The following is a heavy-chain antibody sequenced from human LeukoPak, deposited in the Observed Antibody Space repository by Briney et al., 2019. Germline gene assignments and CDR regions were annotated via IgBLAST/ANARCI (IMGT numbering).Heavy chain of an antibody. J-gene: IGHJ6*02. CDR3: ARDMGIAVAEYYYYGMDV. Sequence: SETLSLTCAVSGGSISSSNWWSWVRQPPGKGLEWIGEIYHSGSTNYNPSLKSRVTISVDKSKNQFSLKLSSVTAADTAVYYCARDMGIAVAEYYYYGMDVWGQGTTVTVSS. V-gene: IGHV4-4*02. D-gene: IGHD6-19*01. CDR2: IYHSGST. CDR1: GGSISSSNW.